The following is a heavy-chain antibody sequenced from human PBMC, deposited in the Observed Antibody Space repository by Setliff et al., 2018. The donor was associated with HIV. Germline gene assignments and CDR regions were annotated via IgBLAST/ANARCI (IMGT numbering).Heavy chain of an antibody. CDR1: GASFSGYY. D-gene: IGHD3-3*01. CDR2: INHSGST. CDR3: ARGLSIFGVATPGFYSFMDV. J-gene: IGHJ6*03. Sequence: PSETLSLTCAVYGASFSGYYWSWIRQPPGKGLEWIGKINHSGSTNYNPSLKSRVTISVDTSKNQFSLKLSSVTAADTAVYYCARGLSIFGVATPGFYSFMDVWGKGTTVTVSS. V-gene: IGHV4-34*01.